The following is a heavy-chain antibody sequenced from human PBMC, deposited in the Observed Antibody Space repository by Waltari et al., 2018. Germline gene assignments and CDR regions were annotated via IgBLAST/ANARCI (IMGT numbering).Heavy chain of an antibody. D-gene: IGHD6-13*01. CDR3: ARAGYSSSWGPFDYYYGMDV. J-gene: IGHJ6*02. Sequence: QLQLQESGPGLVKPSETLSLTCTVSGCPISSSSYYWGWIRQPPGKGLEWIGSIYYSWSTYYNPSLKSRVTISVDTSKNQFSLKLSSVTAADTAVYYCARAGYSSSWGPFDYYYGMDVWGQGTTVTVSS. CDR2: IYYSWST. V-gene: IGHV4-39*01. CDR1: GCPISSSSYY.